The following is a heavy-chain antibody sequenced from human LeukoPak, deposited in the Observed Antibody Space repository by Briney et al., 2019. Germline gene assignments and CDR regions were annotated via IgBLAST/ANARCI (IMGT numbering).Heavy chain of an antibody. D-gene: IGHD4-23*01. CDR3: AALHTVVTPTSGY. V-gene: IGHV3-74*01. Sequence: GGSLRLSCAASGFTFSSYWMHWVRQAPGKGLVWVSRINTDGSSTSYADSVKGRFTISRDNAKNTLYLQMNSLRAEDTAVYYCAALHTVVTPTSGYWGQGTLVTVSS. CDR1: GFTFSSYW. CDR2: INTDGSST. J-gene: IGHJ4*02.